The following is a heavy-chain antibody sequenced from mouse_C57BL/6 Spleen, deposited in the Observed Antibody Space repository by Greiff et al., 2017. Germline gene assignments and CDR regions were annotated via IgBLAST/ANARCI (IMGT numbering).Heavy chain of an antibody. CDR3: ARALLSYFDY. J-gene: IGHJ2*01. V-gene: IGHV1-64*01. Sequence: VQLQQSGAELVKPGASVKLSCKASGYTFTSYWMHWVKQRPGQGLEWIGMIHPNSGSTNYNEKFKSKATLTVDKSSSTAYMQLSSLTSEDSAVYYCARALLSYFDYWGQGTTLTVSS. D-gene: IGHD2-1*01. CDR2: IHPNSGST. CDR1: GYTFTSYW.